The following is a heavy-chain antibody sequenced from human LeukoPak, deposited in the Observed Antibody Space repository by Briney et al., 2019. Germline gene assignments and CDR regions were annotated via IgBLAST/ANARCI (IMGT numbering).Heavy chain of an antibody. V-gene: IGHV4-61*01. J-gene: IGHJ3*02. D-gene: IGHD4-17*01. CDR1: GGSVSSGSYY. Sequence: KPSETLSLTCTVSGGSVSSGSYYWIWIRQPPGKGLEWIGYIYYSGSTNYNPSLKSRVTISVDTSKNQFSLKLSSVTAADTAVYYCARVTTVKNYAFDIWGRGTMVTVSS. CDR2: IYYSGST. CDR3: ARVTTVKNYAFDI.